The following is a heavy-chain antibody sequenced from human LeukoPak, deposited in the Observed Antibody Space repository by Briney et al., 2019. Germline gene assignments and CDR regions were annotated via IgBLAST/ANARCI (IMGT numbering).Heavy chain of an antibody. V-gene: IGHV3-30*04. J-gene: IGHJ4*02. CDR3: AXGATYYYGSGSSQFDY. CDR1: GFTFSSYA. Sequence: PGRSLRLSCAASGFTFSSYAMHWVRQAPGKGLEWVAVISYDGSNKYYADSVKGRFTVSRDNSKNTLYLRLNSLRAEDTAVYYCAXGATYYYGSGSSQFDYWGQGTLVTVSS. D-gene: IGHD3-10*01. CDR2: ISYDGSNK.